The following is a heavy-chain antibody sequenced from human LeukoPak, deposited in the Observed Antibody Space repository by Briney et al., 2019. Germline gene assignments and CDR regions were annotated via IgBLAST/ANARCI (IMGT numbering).Heavy chain of an antibody. Sequence: SLRLSCAASGFXXSSXAMSWVRQAPGKGLEWVSAISGSCGSTYYADSVKGRFTISRDNSKNTLYLQMNSLRAEDTAVYYCARRGQDGWSEANFDYWGQGTLVTVSS. CDR1: GFXXSSXA. D-gene: IGHD2-15*01. J-gene: IGHJ4*02. CDR2: ISGSCGST. CDR3: ARRGQDGWSEANFDY. V-gene: IGHV3-23*01.